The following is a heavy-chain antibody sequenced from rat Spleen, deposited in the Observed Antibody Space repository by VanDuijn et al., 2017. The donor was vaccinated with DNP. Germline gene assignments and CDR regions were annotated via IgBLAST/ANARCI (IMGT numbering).Heavy chain of an antibody. V-gene: IGHV3-3*01. J-gene: IGHJ2*01. D-gene: IGHD5-1*01. CDR1: GYSITTNHQ. Sequence: AATGYSITTNHQWTWIRKFPGNELEWMGYINSAGSTNYNPSLEGRFSITRDTSKNQFFLQVNSVRSEDTATYYCAIQLGVFDYWGQGVMVTVSS. CDR2: INSAGST. CDR3: AIQLGVFDY.